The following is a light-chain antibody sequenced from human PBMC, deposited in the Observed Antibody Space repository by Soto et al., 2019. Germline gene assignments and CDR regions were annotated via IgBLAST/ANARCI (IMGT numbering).Light chain of an antibody. V-gene: IGLV3-21*02. CDR1: NIGRKS. CDR3: QVWDRSDYHVL. Sequence: SYELTQPPSVSVAPGQTARIPCGGNNIGRKSVHWYQQKPGQAPALVVYDDSDRPSGIPERFSGSNAGNTATLTISRVEAGDEADYYCQVWDRSDYHVLFGGGTKVTVL. J-gene: IGLJ2*01. CDR2: DDS.